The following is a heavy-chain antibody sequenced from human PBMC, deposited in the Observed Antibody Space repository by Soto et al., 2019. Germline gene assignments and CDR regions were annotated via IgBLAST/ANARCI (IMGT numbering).Heavy chain of an antibody. CDR2: TYYRSKWYN. CDR3: ARGSLRGGNWYFDL. D-gene: IGHD3-16*01. CDR1: GDSVSKNTAT. J-gene: IGHJ2*01. V-gene: IGHV6-1*01. Sequence: SQTLSLTCVISGDSVSKNTATGNWIRQTPARGLEWLGRTYYRSKWYNDYAVSVKSRITINPDTSKNQFSLQLNSVTPEDTAVYYCARGSLRGGNWYFDLWGHGTLVTVSS.